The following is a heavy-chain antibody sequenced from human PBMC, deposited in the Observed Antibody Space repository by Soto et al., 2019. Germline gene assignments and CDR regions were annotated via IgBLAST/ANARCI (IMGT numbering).Heavy chain of an antibody. V-gene: IGHV3-23*01. CDR1: GFTFSRYA. CDR3: AKDVGRITIFGVGDAFDL. Sequence: EVQLLESGGDLIQPGGSLRLSCAASGFTFSRYAMSWVRQAPGKGLEWVSGISGVGGSTYYADSVKGRFTISSDNSKDMLYLAMNSSRAEDTAMYYCAKDVGRITIFGVGDAFDLWGQGTMVTVFS. CDR2: ISGVGGST. D-gene: IGHD3-3*01. J-gene: IGHJ3*01.